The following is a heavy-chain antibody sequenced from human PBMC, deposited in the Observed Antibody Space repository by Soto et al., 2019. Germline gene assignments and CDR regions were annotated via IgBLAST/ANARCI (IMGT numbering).Heavy chain of an antibody. CDR3: VRRVSGNYDY. CDR2: ISSNGGTT. J-gene: IGHJ4*02. D-gene: IGHD1-7*01. V-gene: IGHV3-64*01. CDR1: GFTFSSYD. Sequence: EVQLAESGGGMVQPGGSLRLSCVASGFTFSSYDMHWVRQAPGKGLEYVSSISSNGGTTYYENSVKGRFTISRDNSKNTLYLQMGSLRAEDMAVYYCVRRVSGNYDYRGQGTLVTVSS.